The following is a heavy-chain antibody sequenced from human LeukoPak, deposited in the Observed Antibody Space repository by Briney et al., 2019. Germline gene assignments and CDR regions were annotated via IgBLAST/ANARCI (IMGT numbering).Heavy chain of an antibody. CDR3: AKDKPRYIAAAGTLDY. D-gene: IGHD6-13*01. CDR1: GFTFSSYS. V-gene: IGHV3-30*02. Sequence: GGSLRLSCAASGFTFSSYSMNWVRQAPGKGLEWVAFIRYDGSNKYYADSVKGRFTISRDNSKNTLYLQMNSLRAEDTAVYYCAKDKPRYIAAAGTLDYWGQGTLVTVSS. CDR2: IRYDGSNK. J-gene: IGHJ4*02.